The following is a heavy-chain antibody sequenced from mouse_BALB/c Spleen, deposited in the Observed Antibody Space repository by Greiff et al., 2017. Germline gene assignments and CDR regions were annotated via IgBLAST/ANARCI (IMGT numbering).Heavy chain of an antibody. J-gene: IGHJ2*01. V-gene: IGHV1-80*01. CDR1: GYAFSSYW. CDR2: IYPGDGDT. Sequence: VMLVESGAELVRPGSSVKISCKASGYAFSSYWMNWVKQRPGQGLEWIGQIYPGDGDTNYNGKFKGKATLTADKSSSTAYMQLSSLTSEDSAVYFCARRRYDDGFDYWGQGTTLTVSS. CDR3: ARRRYDDGFDY. D-gene: IGHD2-14*01.